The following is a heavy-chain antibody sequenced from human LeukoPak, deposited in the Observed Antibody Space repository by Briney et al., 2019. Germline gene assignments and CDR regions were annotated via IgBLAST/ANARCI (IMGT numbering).Heavy chain of an antibody. CDR1: GGSISSGSYY. Sequence: SETLSLTCTVSGGSISSGSYYWSWIRQPAGKGLEWIGRIYTSGSTNYNPSLKSRVTISVDRSKNQFSLKLSSVTAADTAVYYCARGTRGSSWYDYWGQGTLVTVSS. CDR3: ARGTRGSSWYDY. J-gene: IGHJ4*02. V-gene: IGHV4-61*02. CDR2: IYTSGST. D-gene: IGHD6-13*01.